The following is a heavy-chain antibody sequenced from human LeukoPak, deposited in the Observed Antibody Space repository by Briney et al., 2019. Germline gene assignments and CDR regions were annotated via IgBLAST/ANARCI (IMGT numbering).Heavy chain of an antibody. CDR1: GLTFSSYG. CDR2: IGGGGGST. D-gene: IGHD6-19*01. Sequence: GGSLRLSCAASGLTFSSYGMSWVRQAPGKGLEWVSTIGGGGGSTYYADSVKGRFTISRDNSKNTLYLQMNSLRAEDTAVYYCAKRAGYSSGWYYFDYWGQGTLVTVSS. J-gene: IGHJ4*02. V-gene: IGHV3-23*01. CDR3: AKRAGYSSGWYYFDY.